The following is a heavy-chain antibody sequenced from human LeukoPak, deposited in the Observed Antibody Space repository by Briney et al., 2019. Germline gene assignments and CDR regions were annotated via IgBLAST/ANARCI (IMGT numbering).Heavy chain of an antibody. CDR1: GGTFTTYA. CDR3: ARDVKYDIADY. V-gene: IGHV1-69*04. D-gene: IGHD3-9*01. Sequence: GSSVKVSCKASGGTFTTYAISWVRQAPGQGLEWMGRIIPILGITDYAQNFQGRVTITADKSTTTAYMELTSLRSEDTAVYYCARDVKYDIADYWGQGTLVTVSS. J-gene: IGHJ4*02. CDR2: IIPILGIT.